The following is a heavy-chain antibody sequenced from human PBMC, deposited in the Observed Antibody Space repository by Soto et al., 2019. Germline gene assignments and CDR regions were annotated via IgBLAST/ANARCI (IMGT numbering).Heavy chain of an antibody. CDR3: ASNFYYYGMDV. CDR1: GGSISSSSYY. J-gene: IGHJ6*02. CDR2: IYYSGST. Sequence: SETLSLTCTVSGGSISSSSYYWGWIRQPPGKGLEWIGYIYYSGSTYYNPSLKSRVTISVDTSKNQFSLKLSSVTAADTAVYYCASNFYYYGMDVWGQGTTVTVSS. V-gene: IGHV4-30-4*08.